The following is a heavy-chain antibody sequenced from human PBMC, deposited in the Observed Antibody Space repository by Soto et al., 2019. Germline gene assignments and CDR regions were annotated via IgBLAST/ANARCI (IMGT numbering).Heavy chain of an antibody. D-gene: IGHD6-19*01. J-gene: IGHJ4*02. V-gene: IGHV4-59*01. CDR1: GGSISNYY. CDR2: IYYSGRT. CDR3: ARTTGWPGFDF. Sequence: PSETLSLTCTVSGGSISNYYWTWIRQPPGKGLEWIGYIYYSGRTNYNPSLKSRVIISVDMSNNQFSLKLTSVTAADTAVYYCARTTGWPGFDFWGQGALVTVSS.